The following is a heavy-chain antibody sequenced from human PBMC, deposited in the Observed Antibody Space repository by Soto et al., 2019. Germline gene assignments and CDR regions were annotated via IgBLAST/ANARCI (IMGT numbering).Heavy chain of an antibody. J-gene: IGHJ5*02. D-gene: IGHD3-10*01. V-gene: IGHV4-30-4*01. CDR1: GGSISSGDYY. Sequence: QVQLQESGPGLVKPSQTLSLTCTVSGGSISSGDYYWSWIRQPPGKGLEWIGYIYYSGSTYYNPSPKSRVTISVDTSKNQFSLKLSSVTAADTAVYYCARDGLLWFGELSGWFDPWGQGTLVTVSS. CDR2: IYYSGST. CDR3: ARDGLLWFGELSGWFDP.